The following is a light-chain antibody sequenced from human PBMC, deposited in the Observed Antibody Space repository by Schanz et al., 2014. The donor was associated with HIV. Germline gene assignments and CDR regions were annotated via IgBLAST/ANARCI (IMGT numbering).Light chain of an antibody. CDR1: SSDVGGYNY. CDR3: SSYTSTITVL. CDR2: EGS. V-gene: IGLV2-14*01. Sequence: QSALTQPPSASGSPGQSVTISCTGTSSDVGGYNYVSWNQQYPAKAPKLMIYEGSKRPSGISNRFSGSKSGNTASLTISGLQAEDEADYYCSSYTSTITVLFGGGTKLTVL. J-gene: IGLJ2*01.